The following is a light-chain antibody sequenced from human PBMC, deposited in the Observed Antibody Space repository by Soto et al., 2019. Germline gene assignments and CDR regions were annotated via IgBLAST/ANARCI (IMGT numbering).Light chain of an antibody. J-gene: IGKJ1*01. CDR1: QSVSSSY. Sequence: EIVLTQSPGTLSMSAGERATLSCRASQSVSSSYLAWYQQKPGQAPRLLIYGASRRATGIPDRFSGSGSGTDFTLTISSLEPEDCAVYYCQQYASFLRTFGQGTKVEIK. V-gene: IGKV3-20*01. CDR3: QQYASFLRT. CDR2: GAS.